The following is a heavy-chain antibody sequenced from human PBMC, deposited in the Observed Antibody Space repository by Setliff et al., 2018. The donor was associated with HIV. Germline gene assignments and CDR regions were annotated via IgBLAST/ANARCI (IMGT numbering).Heavy chain of an antibody. J-gene: IGHJ4*02. V-gene: IGHV4-59*11. CDR3: ARDQSDWFY. Sequence: SETLSLTCTVSSGYMSGHFWSWIRQAPGKGLQWIGFIYNSVTTNYNPSLKSRVTISVDTSKSQFSLKLNSVTAADTAVYYCARDQSDWFYWGQGTLVTVSS. CDR2: IYNSVTT. CDR1: SGYMSGHF. D-gene: IGHD3-3*01.